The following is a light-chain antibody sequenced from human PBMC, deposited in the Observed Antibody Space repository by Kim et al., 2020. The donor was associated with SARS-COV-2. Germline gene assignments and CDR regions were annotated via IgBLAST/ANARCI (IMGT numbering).Light chain of an antibody. CDR2: LAS. CDR1: QSVTSNY. V-gene: IGKV3-20*01. J-gene: IGKJ2*01. Sequence: PGERATLSCRASQSVTSNYLAWFQKKPGQAPRLLVYLASRRSTDIPDRFSGSGSETDFTLTISGVQPEDVAVYFCQQYDTLPYTFGPGTKLEI. CDR3: QQYDTLPYT.